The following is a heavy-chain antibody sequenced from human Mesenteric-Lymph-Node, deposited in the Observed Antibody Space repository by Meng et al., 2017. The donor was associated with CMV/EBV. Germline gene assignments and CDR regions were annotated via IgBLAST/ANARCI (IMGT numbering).Heavy chain of an antibody. CDR3: AKLSLSTVTTYFDS. Sequence: GGSLRLSCAASGFTFSSYSMNWVRQAPGKGLEWVSSISSSSSYIYYADSVKGRFTISRDNSKNTLYLQMNSLRAEDTAVYYCAKLSLSTVTTYFDSWGQGTLVTVSS. J-gene: IGHJ4*02. D-gene: IGHD4-11*01. CDR1: GFTFSSYS. CDR2: ISSSSSYI. V-gene: IGHV3-21*04.